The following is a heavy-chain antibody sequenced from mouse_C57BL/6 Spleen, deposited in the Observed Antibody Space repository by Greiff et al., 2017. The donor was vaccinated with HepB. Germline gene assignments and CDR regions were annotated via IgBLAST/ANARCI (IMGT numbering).Heavy chain of an antibody. J-gene: IGHJ2*01. CDR2: IYPGDGDT. Sequence: VQLKESGPELVKPGASVKISCKASGYAFSSSWMNWVKQRPGKGLEWIGRIYPGDGDTNYNGKFKGKATLTADKSSSTAYMQLSSLTSEDSAVYFCARSEANWDYWGQGTTLTVSS. CDR1: GYAFSSSW. V-gene: IGHV1-82*01. CDR3: ARSEANWDY. D-gene: IGHD4-1*01.